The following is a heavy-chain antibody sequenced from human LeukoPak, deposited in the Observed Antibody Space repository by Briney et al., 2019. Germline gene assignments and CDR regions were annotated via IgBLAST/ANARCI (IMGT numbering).Heavy chain of an antibody. CDR3: AKDGAAAGNLDY. J-gene: IGHJ4*02. CDR1: GLTFSSYA. V-gene: IGHV3-23*01. Sequence: PGGSLRLSCAASGLTFSSYAMSWVRQAPGKGLEWVSAISGSGGSTYYADSVKGRFTISRDNSKNTLYLQMNSLRAEDTAVYYCAKDGAAAGNLDYWGQGTLVTVSS. D-gene: IGHD6-13*01. CDR2: ISGSGGST.